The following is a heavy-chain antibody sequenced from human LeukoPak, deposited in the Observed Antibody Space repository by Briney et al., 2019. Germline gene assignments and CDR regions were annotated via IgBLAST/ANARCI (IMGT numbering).Heavy chain of an antibody. D-gene: IGHD3-16*01. J-gene: IGHJ3*02. CDR2: INHSGST. CDR1: GGSFSGYY. CDR3: ARGLRQAKGGAFDI. V-gene: IGHV4-34*01. Sequence: SETLSLTCAVYGGSFSGYYWSWIRQPPGKGLEWIGEINHSGSTNYNPSLKSRVTISVDTSRNQFSLKLSSVTAADTAVYYCARGLRQAKGGAFDIWGQGTMVTVSS.